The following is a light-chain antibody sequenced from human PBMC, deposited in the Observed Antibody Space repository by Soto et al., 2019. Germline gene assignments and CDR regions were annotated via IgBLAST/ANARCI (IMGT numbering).Light chain of an antibody. Sequence: EVVLTQSPATLSLSPGERATLSCRASQSVSSFLAWYQQKPGQAPRLLIYDTSNRATGIPARFSGSGAGTDFTLTIRSLEPEDFAVYYCQQRNSRPSITFGQGTRLEIK. J-gene: IGKJ5*01. CDR2: DTS. CDR3: QQRNSRPSIT. CDR1: QSVSSF. V-gene: IGKV3-11*01.